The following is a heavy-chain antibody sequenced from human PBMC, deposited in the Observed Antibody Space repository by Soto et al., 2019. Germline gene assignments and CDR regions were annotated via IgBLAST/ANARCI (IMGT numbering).Heavy chain of an antibody. Sequence: GASVKVSCKASVYTFTSYDINWVRQATGQGLEWMGWMNPNSGNTGYAQKFQGRVTMTRNTSISTAYMELSSLRSEDTAAYYCAIRDNWNYVDYYYYYMDVCGKGTTVTVSS. CDR1: VYTFTSYD. V-gene: IGHV1-8*01. CDR3: AIRDNWNYVDYYYYYMDV. D-gene: IGHD1-7*01. CDR2: MNPNSGNT. J-gene: IGHJ6*03.